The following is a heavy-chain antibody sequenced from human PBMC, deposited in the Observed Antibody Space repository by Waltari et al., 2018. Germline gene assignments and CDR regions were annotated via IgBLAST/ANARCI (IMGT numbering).Heavy chain of an antibody. CDR2: IYYSGST. CDR1: GGSISSYY. D-gene: IGHD6-13*01. J-gene: IGHJ5*02. V-gene: IGHV4-59*01. Sequence: QVQLQESGPGLVKPSESLSLTCTVSGGSISSYYWSWIRQPPGKGLEWIGYIYYSGSTNYNPSLKSRVTISVDTSKNQFSLKLSSVTAADTAVYYCARAQQNNGGWFDPWGQGTLVIVSS. CDR3: ARAQQNNGGWFDP.